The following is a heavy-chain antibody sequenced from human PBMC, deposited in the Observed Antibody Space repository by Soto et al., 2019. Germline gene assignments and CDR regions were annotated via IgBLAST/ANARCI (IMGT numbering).Heavy chain of an antibody. D-gene: IGHD6-13*01. J-gene: IGHJ4*02. Sequence: SVKVSCKASGGTFSSYRFNWVRQARGQGLEWLGGIVPIYRTADYAQKFQGRVTITADESTRTVYLELSSLKSQDTALYYCARDSGAKLSSSWGQGTLVTVPQ. CDR3: ARDSGAKLSSS. CDR1: GGTFSSYR. V-gene: IGHV1-69*13. CDR2: IVPIYRTA.